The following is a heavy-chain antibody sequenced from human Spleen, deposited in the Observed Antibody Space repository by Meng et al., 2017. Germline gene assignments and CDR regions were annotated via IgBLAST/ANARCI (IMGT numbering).Heavy chain of an antibody. CDR1: GFTFSSYT. J-gene: IGHJ4*02. CDR3: ARDQTYSSRYYRPYYFDY. D-gene: IGHD6-13*01. Sequence: GGSLRLSCAASGFTFSSYTMHWVRQAPGKGLEWVALISYDGSEYYYSDSVKGRFTISRDYSKNTLYLQMNSLRAEDTAVYYCARDQTYSSRYYRPYYFDYWGQGKLVNVAS. CDR2: ISYDGSEY. V-gene: IGHV3-30*04.